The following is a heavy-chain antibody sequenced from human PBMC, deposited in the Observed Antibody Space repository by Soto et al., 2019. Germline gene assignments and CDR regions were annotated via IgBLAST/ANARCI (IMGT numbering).Heavy chain of an antibody. Sequence: QVQLVQSGAEVKKPGSSVKVSCKASGGIFSTYAISWLRQAPGQGLEWMGGIIPIFGTPNYAQRFQGRATITADESTSTAYMELRRLSSEDTAVYYCARDRDDYGSGNYYNRIDFWGQGTLVTVSS. V-gene: IGHV1-69*01. CDR1: GGIFSTYA. CDR2: IIPIFGTP. J-gene: IGHJ4*02. D-gene: IGHD3-10*01. CDR3: ARDRDDYGSGNYYNRIDF.